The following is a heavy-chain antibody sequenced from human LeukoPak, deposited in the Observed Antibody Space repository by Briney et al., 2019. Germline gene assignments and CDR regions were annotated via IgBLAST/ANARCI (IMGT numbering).Heavy chain of an antibody. D-gene: IGHD1-26*01. CDR3: ARQVKGALVPSASFDY. CDR1: GFTFSSYA. J-gene: IGHJ4*02. Sequence: GGSLRLSCAASGFTFSSYAMHWVRQAPGKGLEWVAVISYDGSNKYYADSVKGRFTISRDNSKNTLYLQMNSLRAEDTAVYYCARQVKGALVPSASFDYWGQGTLVTVSS. V-gene: IGHV3-30-3*01. CDR2: ISYDGSNK.